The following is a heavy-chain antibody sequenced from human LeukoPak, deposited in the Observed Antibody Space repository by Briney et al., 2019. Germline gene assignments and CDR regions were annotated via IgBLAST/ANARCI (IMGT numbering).Heavy chain of an antibody. J-gene: IGHJ4*02. CDR1: GFTFSSYG. D-gene: IGHD5-24*01. V-gene: IGHV3-30*02. CDR3: SIISLGEMATMGDY. Sequence: GGSLRLSCAASGFTFSSYGMHWVRQAPGKGLEWVAFIRYDGSNKYYADSVKGRFTISRDNSKNTLYLQMNSLRAEDTAVYYCSIISLGEMATMGDYWGQGTLVTVSS. CDR2: IRYDGSNK.